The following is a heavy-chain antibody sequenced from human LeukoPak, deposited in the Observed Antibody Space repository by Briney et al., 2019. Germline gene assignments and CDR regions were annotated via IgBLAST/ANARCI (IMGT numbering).Heavy chain of an antibody. CDR2: ITSISSRI. V-gene: IGHV3-48*04. J-gene: IGHJ4*02. Sequence: GGSLRLSCAASGFTFSSYSMNWVRQAPGKGLEWVSYITSISSRIHYADSVQGRFTISRDNAKNSLYLQMNSLRPEDTAVYYCVRDPHALDFWGQGTLVTVSS. D-gene: IGHD2-2*01. CDR1: GFTFSSYS. CDR3: VRDPHALDF.